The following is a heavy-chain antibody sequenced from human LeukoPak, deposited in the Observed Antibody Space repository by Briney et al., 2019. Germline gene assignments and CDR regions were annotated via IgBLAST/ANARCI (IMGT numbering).Heavy chain of an antibody. D-gene: IGHD1-7*01. CDR1: GFSFSSQW. CDR2: MNSDGSAK. V-gene: IGHV3-7*01. CDR3: ADLGTSD. J-gene: IGHJ4*02. Sequence: GGPLRLSCAVSGFSFSSQWMTWVRQAPGTGLEWVATMNSDGSAKYLVDSVKGRFTISRDNAKNLVYLQMSILRAEDTALYYGADLGTSDWGQGTLVTVSS.